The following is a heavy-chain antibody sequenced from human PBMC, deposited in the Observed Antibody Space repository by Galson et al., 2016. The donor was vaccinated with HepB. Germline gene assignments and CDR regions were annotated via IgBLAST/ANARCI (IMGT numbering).Heavy chain of an antibody. Sequence: SLRLSCAASGFTFSSYSVHWVRQAPGKGLKWVAVISNDGSNKYYADSVKGRFTISRDNSKSTLYLQMNSLRAGDTAVYYCARDRRSTASRYYYGMDVWGQGTTVTVSS. D-gene: IGHD3-9*01. CDR2: ISNDGSNK. V-gene: IGHV3-30*04. CDR3: ARDRRSTASRYYYGMDV. J-gene: IGHJ6*02. CDR1: GFTFSSYS.